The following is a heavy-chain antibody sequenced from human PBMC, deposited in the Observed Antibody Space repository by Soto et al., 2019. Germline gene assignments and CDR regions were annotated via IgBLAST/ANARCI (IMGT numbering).Heavy chain of an antibody. CDR3: ARDWSKFSYNYPYYYAMDA. CDR2: LYSSGTT. Sequence: EVQLVETGGGLIQPGGSLRLSCTVSGFSVTNSHINWVRQAPGKGLEWVSILYSSGTTYYADSVRGRFTVSRDDSKNTLFLHMNSLRADDTAVYYCARDWSKFSYNYPYYYAMDAWGQGTTVTVSS. V-gene: IGHV3-53*02. J-gene: IGHJ6*02. D-gene: IGHD5-18*01. CDR1: GFSVTNSH.